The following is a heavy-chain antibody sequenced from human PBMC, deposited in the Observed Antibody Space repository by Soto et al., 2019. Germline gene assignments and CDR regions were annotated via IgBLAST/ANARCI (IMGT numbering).Heavy chain of an antibody. CDR1: GGSITRGTYY. D-gene: IGHD3-16*02. J-gene: IGHJ3*02. CDR2: IYHSGST. V-gene: IGHV4-31*03. Sequence: SETLSLTCTVSGGSITRGTYYWTWIRQHPGKGLEWIGYIYHSGSTYYNPSLKSRVTISVDTSKNQFSLKLSSVTAADTAVYYCARASLMITFGGVIVLHAFDIWGQGTRVTVSS. CDR3: ARASLMITFGGVIVLHAFDI.